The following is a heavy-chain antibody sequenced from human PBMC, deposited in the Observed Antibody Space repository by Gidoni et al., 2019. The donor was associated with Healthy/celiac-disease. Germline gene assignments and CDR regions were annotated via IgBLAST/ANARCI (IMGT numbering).Heavy chain of an antibody. Sequence: EVQLLESGGGLVQPGGSLRLSCAASGFPFSSYALSWVRQAPGKGLVWVSGISVSGVSTYYADSVKGRFTISRDNSKNTLYLQMNSLRAEDTAVYYCAKVGPIVVVLAAISAFDMWGQGTMVTVSS. CDR1: GFPFSSYA. CDR3: AKVGPIVVVLAAISAFDM. J-gene: IGHJ3*02. V-gene: IGHV3-23*01. CDR2: ISVSGVST. D-gene: IGHD2-2*02.